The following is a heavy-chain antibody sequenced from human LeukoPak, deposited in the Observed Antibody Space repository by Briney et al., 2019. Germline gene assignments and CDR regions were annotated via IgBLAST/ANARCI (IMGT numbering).Heavy chain of an antibody. CDR1: GFTFSSYD. CDR3: AKDLRLRYFTY. J-gene: IGHJ4*02. V-gene: IGHV3-23*01. D-gene: IGHD3-9*01. CDR2: ISGSGGST. Sequence: GGSLRLSCAASGFTFSSYDMSWVRQAPGKGPEWVSTISGSGGSTYYADSVKGRFTISRDNSKNTLYLQMNSLRAEDTAVYHCAKDLRLRYFTYWGQGTLVTVSS.